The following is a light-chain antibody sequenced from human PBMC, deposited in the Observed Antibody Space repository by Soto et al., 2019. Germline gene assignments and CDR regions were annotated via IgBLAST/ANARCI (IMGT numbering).Light chain of an antibody. Sequence: DIQMTKSPSTLSASAGDRVTITCRASQSISSWMAWYQQKPGKAPKLLIYDASSLESGVPSRFSGSGSGTEFTLTISSLQPDDFATYYGQQYNSYSPWTFGQGTKVDIK. CDR2: DAS. CDR3: QQYNSYSPWT. CDR1: QSISSW. J-gene: IGKJ1*01. V-gene: IGKV1-5*01.